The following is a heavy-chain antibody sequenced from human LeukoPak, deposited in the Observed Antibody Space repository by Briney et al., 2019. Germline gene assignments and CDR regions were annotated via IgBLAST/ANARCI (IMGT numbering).Heavy chain of an antibody. J-gene: IGHJ4*02. Sequence: GGSLRLSCAASGFTFSSYSMNWVRQAPGKGLEWVSSISSSSSYIYYADSVKGRFTISRDNAKNSLYLQMNSLRAEDTAVYYCAKDPTPILLWFGELFPDYWGQGTLVTVSS. CDR2: ISSSSSYI. D-gene: IGHD3-10*01. CDR1: GFTFSSYS. V-gene: IGHV3-21*01. CDR3: AKDPTPILLWFGELFPDY.